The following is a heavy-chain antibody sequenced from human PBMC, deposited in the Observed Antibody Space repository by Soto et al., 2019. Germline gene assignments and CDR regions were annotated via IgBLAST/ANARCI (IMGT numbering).Heavy chain of an antibody. Sequence: PSETLPISCTVSGGSISGYYLSWIRQRPGKGLEWIGYIYYSGSTNYHPSLKSRVTISVDTSKNQFSLKLSSVTAEDTAVYYCARDKEVGATNGFDYWGQGTLVTVFS. D-gene: IGHD1-26*01. CDR1: GGSISGYY. V-gene: IGHV4-59*01. J-gene: IGHJ4*02. CDR3: ARDKEVGATNGFDY. CDR2: IYYSGST.